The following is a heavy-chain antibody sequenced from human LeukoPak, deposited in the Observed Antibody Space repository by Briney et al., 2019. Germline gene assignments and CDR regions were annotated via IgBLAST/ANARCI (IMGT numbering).Heavy chain of an antibody. CDR2: IYTSGST. Sequence: SETLSLTCTVSGGSISSYYWSWIRQPPGKGLEWIGRIYTSGSTNYNPSLESRVTMSVDTSKNQFSLNLSSVTAADTAVYYCARAISSGWFKNAFDIWGQGTMVTVSS. D-gene: IGHD6-19*01. J-gene: IGHJ3*02. V-gene: IGHV4-4*07. CDR3: ARAISSGWFKNAFDI. CDR1: GGSISSYY.